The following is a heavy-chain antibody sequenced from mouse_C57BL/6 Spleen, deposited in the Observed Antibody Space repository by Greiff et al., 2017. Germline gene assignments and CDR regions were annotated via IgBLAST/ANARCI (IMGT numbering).Heavy chain of an antibody. J-gene: IGHJ1*03. CDR3: ARPRYYGTWYFAV. CDR2: IDPSDSET. V-gene: IGHV1-52*01. Sequence: QVQLQQPGAELVRPGSSVKLSCKASGYTFTSYWMHWVKQRPIQGLEWIGNIDPSDSETHYNQKFKDKATLTVDKSSSTAYMQLSSLTSEDSAVYYCARPRYYGTWYFAVWGTGTTVTVAS. D-gene: IGHD1-2*01. CDR1: GYTFTSYW.